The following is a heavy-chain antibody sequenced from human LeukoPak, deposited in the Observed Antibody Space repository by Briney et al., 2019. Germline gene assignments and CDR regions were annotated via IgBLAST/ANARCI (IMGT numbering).Heavy chain of an antibody. CDR2: IWYGGSNK. Sequence: GGSLRLSCAASGFTFSSYGMHWVRQAPGKGLEWVAVIWYGGSNKYYADSVKGRFTISRDNSKNTLYLQMNSLRAEDTAVYYCAKGGSYYHFDYWGQGTLVTVSS. CDR3: AKGGSYYHFDY. D-gene: IGHD1-26*01. J-gene: IGHJ4*02. CDR1: GFTFSSYG. V-gene: IGHV3-33*06.